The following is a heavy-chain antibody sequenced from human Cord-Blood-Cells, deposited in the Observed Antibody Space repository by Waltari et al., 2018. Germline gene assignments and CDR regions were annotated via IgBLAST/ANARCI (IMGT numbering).Heavy chain of an antibody. CDR3: ARGDNWWDYFDY. CDR2: ISSSSYI. V-gene: IGHV3-21*01. CDR1: GFTFSSYS. D-gene: IGHD1-20*01. J-gene: IGHJ4*02. Sequence: EVPLVESGGGLVKPGGSLRLSCAASGFTFSSYSMNWVRQAPGKGLVLVSSISSSSYIYYADSVKGRFTISRDNAKNSLYLQMNSLRAEDTAVYYCARGDNWWDYFDYWGQGTLVTVSS.